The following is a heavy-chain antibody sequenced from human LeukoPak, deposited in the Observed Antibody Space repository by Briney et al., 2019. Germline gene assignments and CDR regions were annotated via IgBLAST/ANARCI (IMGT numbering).Heavy chain of an antibody. V-gene: IGHV3-30*02. D-gene: IGHD4-23*01. CDR2: IRYDGINK. CDR3: ARSYGGNYFDY. J-gene: IGHJ4*02. Sequence: GGSLRLSCAASGFNFSSFGMHWVRQAPGKGLEWVTFIRYDGINKYYADSAKGRFTISRDNSGNTMYLQINSLRPEDTAVYYCARSYGGNYFDYWGQGTLVTVSS. CDR1: GFNFSSFG.